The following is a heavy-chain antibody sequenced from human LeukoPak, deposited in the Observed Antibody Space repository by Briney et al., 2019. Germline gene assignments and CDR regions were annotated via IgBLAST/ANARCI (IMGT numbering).Heavy chain of an antibody. D-gene: IGHD1-26*01. Sequence: GGSLRLSCAASGFTFSGHGMHWVRHAPGKGLEWVAIISYDGSTRDHADSVTGRFTISRDNSKNTLYLQMNSLRSEDTAVYYCARDLSGGFCSDYWGQGALVTVSS. CDR1: GFTFSGHG. CDR3: ARDLSGGFCSDY. CDR2: ISYDGSTR. J-gene: IGHJ4*02. V-gene: IGHV3-30*04.